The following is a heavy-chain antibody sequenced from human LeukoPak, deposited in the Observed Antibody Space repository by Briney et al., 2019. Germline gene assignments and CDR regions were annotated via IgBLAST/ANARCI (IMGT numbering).Heavy chain of an antibody. J-gene: IGHJ5*02. V-gene: IGHV3-7*01. CDR3: ARVPARYSSSASCSFDP. Sequence: GGSLRLSCAASGFTFSDHWLSWVRQVPGKGLEWVANIKQDGSEKYYVDSVKGRFTISRDNAKNSLYPQMNSLRAEDTAVYYCARVPARYSSSASCSFDPWGQGTLVTVSS. D-gene: IGHD2-15*01. CDR2: IKQDGSEK. CDR1: GFTFSDHW.